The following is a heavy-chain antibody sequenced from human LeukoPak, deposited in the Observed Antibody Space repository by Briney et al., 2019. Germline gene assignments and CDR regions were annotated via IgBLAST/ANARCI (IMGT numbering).Heavy chain of an antibody. V-gene: IGHV4-30-4*01. J-gene: IGHJ4*02. CDR3: ARDSGYSYGPTSGFDY. CDR1: GGSISSGDYY. CDR2: IYYSGST. Sequence: SETLSLTCTVSGGSISSGDYYWSWIRQPPGKSLEWIGYIYYSGSTYYNPSLKSRVTISVDTSKNQFSLKLSSVTAADTAVYYCARDSGYSYGPTSGFDYWGQGTLVTVSS. D-gene: IGHD5-18*01.